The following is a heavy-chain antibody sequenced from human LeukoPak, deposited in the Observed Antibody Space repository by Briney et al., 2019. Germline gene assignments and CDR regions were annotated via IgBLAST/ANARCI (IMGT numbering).Heavy chain of an antibody. CDR2: INPSGGST. D-gene: IGHD1-1*01. CDR3: AREGQQLKHFDY. Sequence: ASVKVSCKAPGYTFTSYYMHWVRQAPGQGLEWMGIINPSGGSTSYAQKLQGRVTTTRDTSTSTVYIELSSLRSEDTAVYYCAREGQQLKHFDYWGQGTLVTVSS. J-gene: IGHJ4*02. V-gene: IGHV1-46*01. CDR1: GYTFTSYY.